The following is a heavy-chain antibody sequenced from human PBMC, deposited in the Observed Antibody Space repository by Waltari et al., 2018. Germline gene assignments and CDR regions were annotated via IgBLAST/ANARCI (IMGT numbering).Heavy chain of an antibody. CDR3: ARAIVVVPAAYNWFDP. CDR2: IYTSGST. D-gene: IGHD2-2*01. J-gene: IGHJ5*02. Sequence: QLQLQESGPGLVKPSETLSLPCPAPGGPLSSYYWTWIRHPPGKGLEWIGRIYTSGSTNYNPSLKSRVTMSVDTSKNQFSLKLSSVTAADTAVYYCARAIVVVPAAYNWFDPWGQGTLVTVSS. CDR1: GGPLSSYY. V-gene: IGHV4-4*07.